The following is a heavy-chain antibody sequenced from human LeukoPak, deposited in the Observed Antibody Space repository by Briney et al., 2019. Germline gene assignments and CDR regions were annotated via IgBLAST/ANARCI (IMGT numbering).Heavy chain of an antibody. J-gene: IGHJ3*02. CDR3: ARKMIVEHTFDI. V-gene: IGHV4-34*01. CDR1: GGSFSGYY. D-gene: IGHD3-22*01. Sequence: PSETLSLTCAVYGGSFSGYYWGWIRQPPGKGLEWIGSIYYTGNTYYNPSLKSRVTISLDTSKSQFSLKLTSVTAADTALYYCARKMIVEHTFDIWGQGTMVTVSS. CDR2: IYYTGNT.